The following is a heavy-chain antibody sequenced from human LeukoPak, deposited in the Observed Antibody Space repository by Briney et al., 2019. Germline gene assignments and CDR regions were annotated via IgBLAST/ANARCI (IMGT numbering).Heavy chain of an antibody. CDR2: ISPGDSDA. V-gene: IGHV5-51*01. J-gene: IGHJ4*02. CDR1: GYRFTSHW. CDR3: ARQAYCGGDCSANFDY. D-gene: IGHD2-21*02. Sequence: GESLKISCKGSGYRFTSHWIGWVRQMPGKGLEWMGIISPGDSDARYSPSFQGQATISADKSINTAYLQWSSLKASDTAMYYCARQAYCGGDCSANFDYWGQGTLVTVPS.